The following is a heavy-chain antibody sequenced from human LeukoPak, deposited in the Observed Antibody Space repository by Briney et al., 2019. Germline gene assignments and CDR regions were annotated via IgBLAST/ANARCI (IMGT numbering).Heavy chain of an antibody. Sequence: SETLSLTCTVSGGSIDNTPYYWVWIRQPPGKGLEWIGYVHYSGNTDHNPSLKSRLTISLDMSKNQFSLKLRSVTAADTAVYYCARPRGNGDYADAFDIWGQGTRVTVSS. CDR1: GGSIDNTPYY. V-gene: IGHV4-61*05. D-gene: IGHD4-17*01. CDR2: VHYSGNT. CDR3: ARPRGNGDYADAFDI. J-gene: IGHJ3*02.